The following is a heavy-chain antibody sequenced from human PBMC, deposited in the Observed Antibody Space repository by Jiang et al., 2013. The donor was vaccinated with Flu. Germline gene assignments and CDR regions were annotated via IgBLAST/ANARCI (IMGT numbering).Heavy chain of an antibody. D-gene: IGHD3-22*01. J-gene: IGHJ4*02. CDR1: GYTFTSYA. Sequence: SGYTFTSYAMNWVRQAPGQGLEWMGWINTNTGNPTYAQGFTGRFVFSLDTSVSTAYLQISSLKAEDTAVYYCARAGYYYDSSGYYSDWGQGTLVTVSS. CDR2: INTNTGNP. V-gene: IGHV7-4-1*02. CDR3: ARAGYYYDSSGYYSD.